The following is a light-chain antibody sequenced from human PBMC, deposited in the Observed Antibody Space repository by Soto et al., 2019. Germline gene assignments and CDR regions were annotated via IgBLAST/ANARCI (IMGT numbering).Light chain of an antibody. CDR2: AND. V-gene: IGLV1-51*01. Sequence: QSVLTQPPSVSAAPGQKVTISCSGSSSNVGKNIVSWYKQLPGAVPKLLIYANDKRPSGIPDRFSGSKSCTSATLGITGLQTGDEADYYCATWDTSLSEVVFGGGTKVTVL. CDR3: ATWDTSLSEVV. CDR1: SSNVGKNI. J-gene: IGLJ3*02.